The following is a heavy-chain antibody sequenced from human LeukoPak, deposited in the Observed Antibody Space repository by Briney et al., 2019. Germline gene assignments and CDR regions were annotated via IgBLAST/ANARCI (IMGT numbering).Heavy chain of an antibody. V-gene: IGHV4-38-2*02. Sequence: SETLSLTCTVSGYSISSGYYWGWIRQPPGKGLEWIGSIYHSGSTYYNPSLKSRVTISVDTSKNQFSLKLSSVTAADTAVYYCARGVSGNWFDPWGQGTLVTVS. CDR2: IYHSGST. CDR3: ARGVSGNWFDP. D-gene: IGHD3-10*01. J-gene: IGHJ5*02. CDR1: GYSISSGYY.